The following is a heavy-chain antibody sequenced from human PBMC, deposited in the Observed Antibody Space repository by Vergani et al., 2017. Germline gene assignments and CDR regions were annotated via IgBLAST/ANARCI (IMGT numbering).Heavy chain of an antibody. V-gene: IGHV3-21*01. CDR1: GFTFSSYS. J-gene: IGHJ3*02. CDR2: ISSSSSYI. CDR3: AXCSSTSCYTSAFDI. D-gene: IGHD2-2*02. Sequence: EVQLVESGGGLVKPGGSLRLSCAASGFTFSSYSMNWVRQAPGKGLEWVSSISSSSSYIYYADSVKGRFTISRDNAKNSLYLQMNSLRAEDTAVYYCAXCSSTSCYTSAFDIWGQGTMVTVSS.